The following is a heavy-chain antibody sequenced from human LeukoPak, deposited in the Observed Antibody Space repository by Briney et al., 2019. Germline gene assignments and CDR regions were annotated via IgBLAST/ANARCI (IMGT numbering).Heavy chain of an antibody. D-gene: IGHD1-26*01. CDR1: GFTFSSYG. J-gene: IGHJ6*03. CDR3: ARVIVFRGYMDV. Sequence: GGSLRLSCAASGFTFSSYGMHWVRQAPGKGLEWVAFIRYDGSNKYYADSVKGRFTISRDNSKNSLYLQMNSLRAEDTAVYYCARVIVFRGYMDVWGKGTTVTVSS. CDR2: IRYDGSNK. V-gene: IGHV3-30*02.